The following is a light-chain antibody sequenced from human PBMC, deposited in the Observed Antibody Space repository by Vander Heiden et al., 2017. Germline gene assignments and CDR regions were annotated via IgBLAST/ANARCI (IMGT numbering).Light chain of an antibody. CDR3: QSYDSSLSGSV. CDR2: GNS. Sequence: QSVLTQPPSVSGAPGQRVTISCTGSSSTIGADYVVYWYHPLPGTAPKLLIDGNSNRLSVVPDRFSGSKSGTAASLAITGLQAEDEADYYCQSYDSSLSGSVFGGGTKLTVL. V-gene: IGLV1-40*01. J-gene: IGLJ2*01. CDR1: SSTIGADYV.